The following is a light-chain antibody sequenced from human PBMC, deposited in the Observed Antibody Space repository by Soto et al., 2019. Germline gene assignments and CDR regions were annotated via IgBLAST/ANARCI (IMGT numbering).Light chain of an antibody. V-gene: IGKV1-5*03. J-gene: IGKJ1*01. CDR3: QQYNSYPVP. CDR2: KAS. Sequence: DIQMTQSPSTLSASVGDRVTITCRASQSISSWLAWYQQKPGKAPKLLIYKASSLESGVPSRFSGSGSGTEFTLTISSLQPDDFATYYCQQYNSYPVPFGQGTKVDIK. CDR1: QSISSW.